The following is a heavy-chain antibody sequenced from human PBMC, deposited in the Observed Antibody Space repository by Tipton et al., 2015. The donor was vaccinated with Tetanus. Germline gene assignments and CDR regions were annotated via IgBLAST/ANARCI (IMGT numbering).Heavy chain of an antibody. CDR2: IDPNSGGT. V-gene: IGHV1-2*02. Sequence: VQLVQSGAEGKKPGASVKVSCKASGYTFTGYYIYWVRQASGQGLEWMGWIDPNSGGTVYAQKFQGRVTMTRDTSISTAYMELRSLRSDDAAVYYCARDRGDYIYYGMDVWGPGTTVTVS. CDR3: ARDRGDYIYYGMDV. CDR1: GYTFTGYY. D-gene: IGHD3-22*01. J-gene: IGHJ6*02.